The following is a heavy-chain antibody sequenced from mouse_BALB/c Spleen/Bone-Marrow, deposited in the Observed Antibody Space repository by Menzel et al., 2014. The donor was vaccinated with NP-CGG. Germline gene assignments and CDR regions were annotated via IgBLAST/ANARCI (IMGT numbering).Heavy chain of an antibody. V-gene: IGHV1S137*01. Sequence: QVQLQQSGAELVRPGVSVKISRKGSGYTFTDYAMHWVKQSHAKSLEWIGVISTYYGDATYNQKFEGKATMTVDKSSSTAYMELARLTSEDSAIYYCARDLDYWGQGTTLTVSS. CDR2: ISTYYGDA. CDR1: GYTFTDYA. CDR3: ARDLDY. J-gene: IGHJ2*01.